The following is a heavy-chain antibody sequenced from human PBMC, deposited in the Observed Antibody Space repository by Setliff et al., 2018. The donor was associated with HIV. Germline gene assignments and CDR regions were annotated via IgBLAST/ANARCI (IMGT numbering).Heavy chain of an antibody. D-gene: IGHD6-19*01. Sequence: LSLTCTVSGGSISSYYWSWIRQPPGKGLEWIGYIYNSRSTNYHPSLKSRLTISVDTSKNQFSLKLSSVTAADTAVYYCARRTSFIAGAVAGHFDYWGQGTPVTVSS. CDR2: IYNSRST. J-gene: IGHJ4*02. V-gene: IGHV4-59*08. CDR3: ARRTSFIAGAVAGHFDY. CDR1: GGSISSYY.